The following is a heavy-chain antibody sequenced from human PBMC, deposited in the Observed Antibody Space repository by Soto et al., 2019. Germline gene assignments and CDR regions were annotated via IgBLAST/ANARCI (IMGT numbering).Heavy chain of an antibody. D-gene: IGHD6-13*01. CDR1: GYSFSSYR. CDR2: IYPGDSDT. V-gene: IGHV5-51*01. J-gene: IGHJ4*02. Sequence: VASLAISCNGSGYSFSSYRICWVRQMPGKGLEWMGIIYPGDSDTRYSPSFQGQVTISADKSISTAYLQWSSLKASDTAMYYCARRTLRIAAPFDYWGQGTLVTVSS. CDR3: ARRTLRIAAPFDY.